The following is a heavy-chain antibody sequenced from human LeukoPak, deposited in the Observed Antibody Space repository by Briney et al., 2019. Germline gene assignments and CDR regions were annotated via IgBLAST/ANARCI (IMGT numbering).Heavy chain of an antibody. CDR3: ATLRRDSSGYYPPIDY. D-gene: IGHD3-22*01. V-gene: IGHV3-48*03. J-gene: IGHJ4*02. Sequence: PGGSLRLSCAASGFTFSSYEMNRVRQAPGKGLEWVSYISSSGSTIYYADSVKGRFTISRDNAKNSLYLQMNSLRAEDTAVYYCATLRRDSSGYYPPIDYWGQGTLVTVSS. CDR1: GFTFSSYE. CDR2: ISSSGSTI.